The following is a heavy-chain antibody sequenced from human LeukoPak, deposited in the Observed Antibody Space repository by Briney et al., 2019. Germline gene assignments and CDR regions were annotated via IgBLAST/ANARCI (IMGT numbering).Heavy chain of an antibody. CDR2: IYYSGST. D-gene: IGHD6-6*01. CDR1: GGCISSGGYY. Sequence: SETLSLTCTVSGGCISSGGYYWSWIRQHPGKGLEWIGYIYYSGSTYYNPSLKSRVTISVDTSKNQFSLKLSSVTAADTAVYYCASTSPIAARPMVAFDIWGQGTMVTVSS. V-gene: IGHV4-31*03. J-gene: IGHJ3*02. CDR3: ASTSPIAARPMVAFDI.